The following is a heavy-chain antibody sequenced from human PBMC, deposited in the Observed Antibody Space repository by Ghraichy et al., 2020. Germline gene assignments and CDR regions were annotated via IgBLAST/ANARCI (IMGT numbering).Heavy chain of an antibody. CDR1: GFTFSSYS. D-gene: IGHD3-10*01. CDR3: ARRIAVSGSGFDF. CDR2: IRSSSSAR. J-gene: IGHJ4*02. V-gene: IGHV3-48*02. Sequence: GGSLRLSCAASGFTFSSYSMNWVRQAPGKGLEWVSYIRSSSSARYYADSVKGRFTISRDNAKNSLYLQMNSLRDEDTAVYYCARRIAVSGSGFDFWGQGTLVTVTS.